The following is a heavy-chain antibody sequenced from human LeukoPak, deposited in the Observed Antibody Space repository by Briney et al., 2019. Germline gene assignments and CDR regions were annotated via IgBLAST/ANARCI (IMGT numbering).Heavy chain of an antibody. Sequence: SETLSLTRTVSGDSINNNYWSWIRQPPGRALEWIGYTYDSGSAKVNPSLKSRVTISVDTSKNLFSLKLTSVTAADTAVYYCATCRDEFGDYGFTSWGQGTLVTVSS. D-gene: IGHD4-17*01. J-gene: IGHJ5*02. CDR3: ATCRDEFGDYGFTS. CDR1: GDSINNNY. CDR2: TYDSGSA. V-gene: IGHV4-59*01.